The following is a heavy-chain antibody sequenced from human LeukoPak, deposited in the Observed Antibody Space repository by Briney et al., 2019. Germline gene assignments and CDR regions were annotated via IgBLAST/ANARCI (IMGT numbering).Heavy chain of an antibody. Sequence: PSQTLSLTCAISGDSVSSISVAWNWIRQSPSRGLEWLGRTYYRSKWYYEYAVSVKSRINISPDTSKNPFSLQLTSVTPEDTAVYYCSLARSEYHYGMDVWGQGTTVTVSS. J-gene: IGHJ6*02. CDR1: GDSVSSISVA. V-gene: IGHV6-1*01. CDR3: SLARSEYHYGMDV. CDR2: TYYRSKWYY.